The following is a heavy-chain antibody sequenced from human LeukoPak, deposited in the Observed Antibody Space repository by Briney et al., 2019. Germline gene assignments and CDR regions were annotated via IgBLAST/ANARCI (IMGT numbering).Heavy chain of an antibody. V-gene: IGHV4-39*01. J-gene: IGHJ4*02. D-gene: IGHD5-24*01. CDR2: IYYSGST. CDR3: ARLGEMATIETY. CDR1: GGSISSSSYY. Sequence: SETLSLTCTVSGGSISSSSYYWGWIRQPPGKGLEWIGSIYYSGSTYYNPSLKSRVTISVDTSKNQFSLKLSSVTAADTAVYYCARLGEMATIETYWGQGTLVTVSS.